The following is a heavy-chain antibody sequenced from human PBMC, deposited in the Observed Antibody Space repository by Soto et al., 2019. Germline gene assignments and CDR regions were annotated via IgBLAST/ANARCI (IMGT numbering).Heavy chain of an antibody. Sequence: GESLKISCAASGFTFSSYAMSWVRQAPGKGLEWVSAISGSGGSTYYADSVKGRFTISRDNSKNTLYLQMNSLRAEDTAVYYCAKRYNWANFDYWGQGTLVTVSS. CDR2: ISGSGGST. CDR1: GFTFSSYA. D-gene: IGHD1-20*01. V-gene: IGHV3-23*01. CDR3: AKRYNWANFDY. J-gene: IGHJ4*02.